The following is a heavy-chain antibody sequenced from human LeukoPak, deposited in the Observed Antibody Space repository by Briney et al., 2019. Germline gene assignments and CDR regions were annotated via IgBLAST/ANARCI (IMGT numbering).Heavy chain of an antibody. Sequence: ASVKVSCKASGYTFINYGITWVRQAPGQGLEWMGWISAYNGNTNYAQKLQGRVTMTTDTSTSTAYMELSGLRSDDTAVYYCARDQYCASTSCYPFFYYWGQGTLVTVSS. CDR3: ARDQYCASTSCYPFFYY. CDR1: GYTFINYG. D-gene: IGHD2-2*01. CDR2: ISAYNGNT. J-gene: IGHJ4*02. V-gene: IGHV1-18*01.